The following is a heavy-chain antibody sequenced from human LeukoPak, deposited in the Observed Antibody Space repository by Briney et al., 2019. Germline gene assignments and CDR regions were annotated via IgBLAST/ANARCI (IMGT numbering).Heavy chain of an antibody. CDR2: ISSSSSTI. V-gene: IGHV3-48*01. CDR3: AKRRLEDSGTYGGGFDF. J-gene: IGHJ3*01. Sequence: GRSLRLSCAASGFTFSSYSMNWVRQAPGKGLEWVSYISSSSSTIYYADSVKGRFTISRDNSKNTLHLQMNTLTTEDTAVYYCAKRRLEDSGTYGGGFDFWGQGTMVTV. D-gene: IGHD4-23*01. CDR1: GFTFSSYS.